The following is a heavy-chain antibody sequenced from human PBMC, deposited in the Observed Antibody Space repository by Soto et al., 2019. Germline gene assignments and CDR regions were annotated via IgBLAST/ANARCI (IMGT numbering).Heavy chain of an antibody. D-gene: IGHD4-17*01. J-gene: IGHJ4*02. CDR3: ARWVDYHIDY. CDR2: INPNSGNT. Sequence: QVQLVQSGAEVKNPGASVKVSCKASGYTFTSYDINWVRQATGQGLEWMGWINPNSGNTGSAQKFQGRVTMTRNPSISTAYMELSSVRSEDTAVFYCARWVDYHIDYSGQGTLDTFSS. CDR1: GYTFTSYD. V-gene: IGHV1-8*01.